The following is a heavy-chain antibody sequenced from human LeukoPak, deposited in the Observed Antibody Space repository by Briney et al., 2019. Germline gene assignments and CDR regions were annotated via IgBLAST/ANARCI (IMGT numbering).Heavy chain of an antibody. CDR2: INPSGGST. CDR3: ARGMSMITFGGVIAPDFDY. V-gene: IGHV1-46*01. Sequence: ASVKVSCKASGYTFTSYYMHWVRQAPGQGLKWMGIINPSGGSTSYAQKFQGRVTMTRDTSTSTVYMELSSLRSEDTAVYYCARGMSMITFGGVIAPDFDYWGQGTLVTVSS. CDR1: GYTFTSYY. J-gene: IGHJ4*02. D-gene: IGHD3-16*02.